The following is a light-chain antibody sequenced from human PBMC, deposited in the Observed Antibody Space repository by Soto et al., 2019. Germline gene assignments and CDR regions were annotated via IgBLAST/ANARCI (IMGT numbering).Light chain of an antibody. V-gene: IGKV3-15*01. CDR3: QQYTNWPPWT. CDR2: GAS. J-gene: IGKJ1*01. CDR1: QSVSSN. Sequence: EIVMTQSPATLSVSPGERATLSCRSSQSVSSNLAWYQQNPGQAPRLLIYGASTRATGIPARFSGSGSGTEFTLTISSLQSEDFAVYYCQQYTNWPPWTCDQGTKVEIK.